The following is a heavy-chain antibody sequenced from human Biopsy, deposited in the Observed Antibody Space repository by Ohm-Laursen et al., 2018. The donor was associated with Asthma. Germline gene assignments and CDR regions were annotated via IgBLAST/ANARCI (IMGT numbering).Heavy chain of an antibody. CDR2: LILVLGTP. D-gene: IGHD5-12*01. CDR3: ARGYSGSDRIVYYYSGLEV. Sequence: GSSVKVSCKASGYTFRSYGVSWVRQAPGQGLEWMGGLILVLGTPDHAQMFEGRVTITADESTSTAYMELSSLSSEDTAVYYCARGYSGSDRIVYYYSGLEVWGQGTTVTVSS. CDR1: GYTFRSYG. J-gene: IGHJ6*02. V-gene: IGHV1-69*01.